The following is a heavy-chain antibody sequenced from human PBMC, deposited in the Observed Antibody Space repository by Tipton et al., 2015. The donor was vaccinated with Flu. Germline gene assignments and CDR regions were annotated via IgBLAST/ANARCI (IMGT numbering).Heavy chain of an antibody. V-gene: IGHV4-38-2*01. J-gene: IGHJ4*02. CDR1: DYSISSGYY. CDR3: ARSTYHYGSGSSDY. D-gene: IGHD3-10*01. CDR2: ISHSGRT. Sequence: GLVKPSETLSLICAVSDYSISSGYYWGRIRQPPGKGLEWIGCISHSGRTYYNPSLKSRVTISVDTAKNQFSQRLSSVTAADTAVYYCARSTYHYGSGSSDYWGQGTLVTVSS.